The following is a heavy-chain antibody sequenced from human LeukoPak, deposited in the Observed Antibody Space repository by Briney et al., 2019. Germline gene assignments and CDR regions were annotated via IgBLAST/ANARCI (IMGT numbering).Heavy chain of an antibody. CDR2: ISYDGSNK. Sequence: GGSLRLSCAASGFTFSSYGMHWVRQAPGKGLEWVAVISYDGSNKYYADSVKGRFTISRDNSKNTLYLQMSSLRAEDTAVYYCARDSEYYYDSSGYFLFDYWGQGTLVTVSS. D-gene: IGHD3-22*01. CDR3: ARDSEYYYDSSGYFLFDY. J-gene: IGHJ4*02. CDR1: GFTFSSYG. V-gene: IGHV3-30*03.